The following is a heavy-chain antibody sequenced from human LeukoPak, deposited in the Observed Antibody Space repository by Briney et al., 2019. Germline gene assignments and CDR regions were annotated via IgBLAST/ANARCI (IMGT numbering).Heavy chain of an antibody. J-gene: IGHJ5*02. D-gene: IGHD2-15*01. CDR3: ARGYCSGGSCYSWTFDP. CDR2: INSDGSTT. Sequence: GGSLRLSCAASGFTFSSYWMHWVRQAPGKGLVWVSRINSDGSTTTYADSVKGRFTISRDNAKNTLYLQMNSLRGEDTAVYYCARGYCSGGSCYSWTFDPWGQGTLVTVSS. CDR1: GFTFSSYW. V-gene: IGHV3-74*01.